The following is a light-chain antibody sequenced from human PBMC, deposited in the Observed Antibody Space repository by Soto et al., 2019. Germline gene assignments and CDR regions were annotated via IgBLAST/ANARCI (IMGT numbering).Light chain of an antibody. CDR2: KAS. Sequence: IQLTQSPSSLSASLGDRVTITCRASQGISSYLAWYQQKPGKTPNLLIYKASSLESGVPSRFSGSGSGTDFTLTISSLQPEDFATYYCQQSYSTLITFGQGTRLDIK. CDR3: QQSYSTLIT. J-gene: IGKJ5*01. V-gene: IGKV1-39*01. CDR1: QGISSY.